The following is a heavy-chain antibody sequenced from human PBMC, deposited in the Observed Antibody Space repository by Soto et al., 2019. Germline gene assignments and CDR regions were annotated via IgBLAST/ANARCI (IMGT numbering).Heavy chain of an antibody. J-gene: IGHJ6*03. CDR2: INHSGST. D-gene: IGHD2-2*01. Sequence: QVQLQQWGAGLLKPSETLSLTCAVYGGSFSGYYWSWIRQPPGKGLEWIGEINHSGSTNYNPSLKSRVTTSVETSKNQFSLKLSSVTAADTAVYYCARSGSFCSSTSCYGYYYYYYMDVWGKGTTVTVSS. CDR3: ARSGSFCSSTSCYGYYYYYYMDV. CDR1: GGSFSGYY. V-gene: IGHV4-34*01.